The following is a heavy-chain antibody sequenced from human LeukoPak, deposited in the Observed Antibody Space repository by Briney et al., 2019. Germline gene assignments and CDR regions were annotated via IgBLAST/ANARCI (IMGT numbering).Heavy chain of an antibody. CDR3: ARDRPADPGSTWDRLAD. D-gene: IGHD6-13*01. CDR2: IYTSGST. Sequence: SETLSLTCTVSGGSISSYYWSWIRQPAGKGLEWIGRIYTSGSTNYNPSLKSRLTMSVDTSKKRVSLKLTSVTAADTAVYYCARDRPADPGSTWDRLADWGQGILVTVSS. J-gene: IGHJ4*02. V-gene: IGHV4-4*07. CDR1: GGSISSYY.